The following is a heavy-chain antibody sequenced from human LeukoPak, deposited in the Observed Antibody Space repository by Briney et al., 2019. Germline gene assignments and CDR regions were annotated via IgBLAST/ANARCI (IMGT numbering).Heavy chain of an antibody. J-gene: IGHJ4*02. CDR2: IYYSGST. CDR1: GGSISSSSYY. D-gene: IGHD6-25*01. V-gene: IGHV4-39*01. CDR3: ARRGSSSGLFYFDS. Sequence: PSETLSLTCTVSGGSISSSSYYWGWIRQPPGKGLEWIGSIYYSGSTYYNPSLKSRVTISVDTSKNQFSLKLSSVTAADTAVYYCARRGSSSGLFYFDSWGQGTLVTVSS.